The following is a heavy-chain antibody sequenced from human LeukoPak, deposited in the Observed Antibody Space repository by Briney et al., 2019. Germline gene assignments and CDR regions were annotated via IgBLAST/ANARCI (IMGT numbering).Heavy chain of an antibody. Sequence: SVKVSCKASGGTFSSYAISWVRQAPGQGLEWMGGIIPIFGTANYAQRFPGRVTITADESTSIAYMALSRLRSEDTAVYYCAREGSSWYKYWGQGTLVTVSS. J-gene: IGHJ4*02. D-gene: IGHD6-13*01. CDR2: IIPIFGTA. CDR1: GGTFSSYA. V-gene: IGHV1-69*13. CDR3: AREGSSWYKY.